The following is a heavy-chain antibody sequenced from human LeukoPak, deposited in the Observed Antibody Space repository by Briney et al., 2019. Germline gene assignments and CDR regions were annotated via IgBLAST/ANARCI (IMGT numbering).Heavy chain of an antibody. D-gene: IGHD2-21*01. Sequence: PGGSLRLSCAASGFSFSIYTVHYVRQAPGKGLEYLSAISSSGGSTYYADSVKGRFTISRDNYKNTLYLQMNSLRAEATAVYYCVFEARADPFDIRGQGTMVTVSS. CDR1: GFSFSIYT. CDR2: ISSSGGST. CDR3: VFEARADPFDI. J-gene: IGHJ3*02. V-gene: IGHV3-64*04.